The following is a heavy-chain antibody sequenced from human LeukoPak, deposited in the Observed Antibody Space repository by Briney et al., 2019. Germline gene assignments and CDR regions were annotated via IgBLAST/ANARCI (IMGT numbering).Heavy chain of an antibody. Sequence: PGGSLSLSCAVSGFSVSSFGMSWVRQAPGKGLEWISAISLNGETTWYADSVKGRFIISRDNSKNTLYLQLTSLRAEDTAVYYCAQGFSSGWYPYWGQGSLVSVSS. CDR3: AQGFSSGWYPY. V-gene: IGHV3-23*01. CDR2: ISLNGETT. J-gene: IGHJ4*02. D-gene: IGHD6-19*01. CDR1: GFSVSSFG.